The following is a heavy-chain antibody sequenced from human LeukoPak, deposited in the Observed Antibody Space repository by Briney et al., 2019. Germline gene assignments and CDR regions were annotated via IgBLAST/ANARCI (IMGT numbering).Heavy chain of an antibody. CDR3: ARDYGDYEYDY. J-gene: IGHJ4*02. CDR1: GFTFTSYG. CDR2: ISAYNGNT. V-gene: IGHV1-18*01. Sequence: ASVKVSCTASGFTFTSYGISWVRQAPGQGLEWIGRISAYNGNTNYAHKLKGRVTMTTDTSTSTAYMELRSLRADDTAVYYCARDYGDYEYDYWGQGTLVSVSS. D-gene: IGHD4-17*01.